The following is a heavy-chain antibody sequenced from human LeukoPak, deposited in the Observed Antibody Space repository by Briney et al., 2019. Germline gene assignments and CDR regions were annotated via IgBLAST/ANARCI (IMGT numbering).Heavy chain of an antibody. D-gene: IGHD3-22*01. V-gene: IGHV3-33*01. CDR2: IWYDGSNR. Sequence: PGGSLRLSCAASGFTFSSYGMHWVRQAPGKGLEWVAVIWYDGSNRYYADSVKGRFTISRDNSKNTLYLQMNSLRAEDTAVYYCARATYYYDSSGYLNYWGQGTLVTASS. CDR1: GFTFSSYG. J-gene: IGHJ4*02. CDR3: ARATYYYDSSGYLNY.